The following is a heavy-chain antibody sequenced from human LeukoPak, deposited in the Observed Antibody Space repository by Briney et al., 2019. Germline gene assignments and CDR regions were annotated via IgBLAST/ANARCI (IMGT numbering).Heavy chain of an antibody. CDR3: ARDTYGGDY. V-gene: IGHV4-39*07. D-gene: IGHD4-23*01. Sequence: PSETLSLTCTVSGGSISSSGYYWGWIRQPPGKGLEWIGSIFYTGSTYYNPSLKSRVTISVDTSKNQISLKLSSVTAADTAVYYCARDTYGGDYWGQGTLVTVSS. CDR2: IFYTGST. CDR1: GGSISSSGYY. J-gene: IGHJ4*02.